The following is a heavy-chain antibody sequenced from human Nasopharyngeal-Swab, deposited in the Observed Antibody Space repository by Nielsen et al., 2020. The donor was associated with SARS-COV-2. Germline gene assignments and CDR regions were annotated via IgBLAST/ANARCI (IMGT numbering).Heavy chain of an antibody. J-gene: IGHJ6*03. V-gene: IGHV4-39*07. CDR3: ARGQGIARSFFYYYYMDV. Sequence: SETLSLTCTVSGGSISSSSYYWGWIRQPPGKGLEWIGSIYYSGSTYYNPSLKSRVTISVDTSKNQFSLKLSSVTAADTAVYYYARGQGIARSFFYYYYMDVWGKGTTVTVSS. D-gene: IGHD6-13*01. CDR2: IYYSGST. CDR1: GGSISSSSYY.